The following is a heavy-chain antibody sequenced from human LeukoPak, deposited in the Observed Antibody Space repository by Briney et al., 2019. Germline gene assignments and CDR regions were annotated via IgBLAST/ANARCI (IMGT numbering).Heavy chain of an antibody. Sequence: PSETLSLTCTVSGGSISSYYWSWIRQPPGKGLEWIGYIYTSGSTNYNPPLKSRVTISVDTSKNQFSLKLSSVTAADTAVYYCARSSATIVLLSFSPYFDYWGQGTLVTVSS. D-gene: IGHD5-12*01. J-gene: IGHJ4*02. CDR3: ARSSATIVLLSFSPYFDY. CDR2: IYTSGST. V-gene: IGHV4-4*09. CDR1: GGSISSYY.